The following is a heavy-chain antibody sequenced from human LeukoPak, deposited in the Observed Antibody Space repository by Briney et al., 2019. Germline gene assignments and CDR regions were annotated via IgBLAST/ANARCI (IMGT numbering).Heavy chain of an antibody. Sequence: GSLRLSCAASGFTFSSYSMNWVRQAPGKGLEWVSSISSSSSYIYYADSVKGRFTISRDNAKNSLYLQMNSLRAEDTAVYYCARAGIAAAGSFDYWGQGTLVTVSS. D-gene: IGHD6-13*01. J-gene: IGHJ4*02. CDR1: GFTFSSYS. CDR2: ISSSSSYI. V-gene: IGHV3-21*01. CDR3: ARAGIAAAGSFDY.